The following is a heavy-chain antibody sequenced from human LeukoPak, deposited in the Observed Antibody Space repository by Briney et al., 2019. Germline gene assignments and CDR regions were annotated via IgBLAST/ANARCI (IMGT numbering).Heavy chain of an antibody. CDR1: GFTFSSYS. CDR3: ARDQFTMVRGVRDAFDI. CDR2: ISYDGSNK. D-gene: IGHD3-10*01. J-gene: IGHJ3*02. V-gene: IGHV3-30*03. Sequence: GGSLRLSCAASGFTFSSYSMNWVRQAPGKGLEWVAVISYDGSNKYYADSVKGRFTISRDNSKNTLYLQMNSPRAEDTAVYYCARDQFTMVRGVRDAFDIWGQGTMVTVSS.